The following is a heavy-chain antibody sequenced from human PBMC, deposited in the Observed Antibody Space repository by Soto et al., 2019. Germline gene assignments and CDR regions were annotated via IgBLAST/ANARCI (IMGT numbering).Heavy chain of an antibody. CDR1: GGTFSSYA. V-gene: IGHV1-69*01. CDR2: IIPIFGTA. Sequence: QVQLVQSGAEVKKPGSSVKVSCKASGGTFSSYAISWVRQAPGQGLEWMGGIIPIFGTANYAHKFQGRVTITADESTRTVYMDLSILRFEYTALYYCARHMTMLTIYYYDGIDVWCQATTVTVS. CDR3: ARHMTMLTIYYYDGIDV. D-gene: IGHD4-17*01. J-gene: IGHJ6*02.